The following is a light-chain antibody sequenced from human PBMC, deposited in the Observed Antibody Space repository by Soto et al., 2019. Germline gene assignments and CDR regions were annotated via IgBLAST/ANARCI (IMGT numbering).Light chain of an antibody. V-gene: IGKV1-5*03. Sequence: DIKMTQSPSTLSASVGATVTITCRPSQSISSWLAWYQQTPGKAPKLLIYNASTLKSGVPSRFSGSGSGTEFTLTISSLQPEDFATYYCQQANSCPLVTLGQGTKVDI. CDR3: QQANSCPLVT. J-gene: IGKJ1*01. CDR2: NAS. CDR1: QSISSW.